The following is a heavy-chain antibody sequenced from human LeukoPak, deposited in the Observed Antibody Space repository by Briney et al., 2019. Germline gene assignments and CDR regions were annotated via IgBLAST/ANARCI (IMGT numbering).Heavy chain of an antibody. CDR1: GYTFTSYG. Sequence: ASVKVSCKASGYTFTSYGISWARQAPGQGLEWMGWISGYNGDTSYTQKLQGRVTMTTDTSTSTAYMELRSLRSDDTAVYYCARDGGYSVYDKIDYWGQGTLVTASS. D-gene: IGHD5/OR15-5a*01. CDR3: ARDGGYSVYDKIDY. CDR2: ISGYNGDT. V-gene: IGHV1-18*01. J-gene: IGHJ4*02.